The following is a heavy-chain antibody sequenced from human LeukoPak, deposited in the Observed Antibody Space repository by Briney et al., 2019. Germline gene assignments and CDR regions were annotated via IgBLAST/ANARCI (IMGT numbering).Heavy chain of an antibody. D-gene: IGHD2-21*02. CDR2: IYTSGST. CDR1: GGSISSYY. V-gene: IGHV4-4*07. Sequence: PSETLSLTCTVSGGSISSYYWSWIRQPAGKGLEWIGRIYTSGSTNYNPSLKSRVTMSVGTSKNQFSLRLSSVTAADTAVYYCARDSGAYCGGDCYGFDYWGQGTLVTVSS. CDR3: ARDSGAYCGGDCYGFDY. J-gene: IGHJ4*02.